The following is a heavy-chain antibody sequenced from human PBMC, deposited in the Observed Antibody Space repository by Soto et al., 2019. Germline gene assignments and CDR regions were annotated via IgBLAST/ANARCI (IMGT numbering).Heavy chain of an antibody. CDR1: GGSISSYY. Sequence: SETLSLTCTVSGGSISSYYWSWIRQHPGKGLEWIGYIYYSGSTYYNPSLKSRVTISVDTSKNQFSLKLSSVTAADTAVYYCAGQVTSRHEGYYYYYMDVWGKGTTVTVSS. V-gene: IGHV4-59*06. CDR2: IYYSGST. J-gene: IGHJ6*03. D-gene: IGHD4-17*01. CDR3: AGQVTSRHEGYYYYYMDV.